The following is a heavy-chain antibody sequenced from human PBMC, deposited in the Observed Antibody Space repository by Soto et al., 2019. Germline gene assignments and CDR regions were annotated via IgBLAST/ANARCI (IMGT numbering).Heavy chain of an antibody. CDR3: AKDRVIQLLPIWPDT. D-gene: IGHD2-2*01. CDR1: GFSFSNYG. Sequence: GGSLRLSCVASGFSFSNYGMHWVRQAPGKGLEWVAFVSSDGNNKYYAESVKGRFTISRDNAKNTLYLQVDRLTVDDTAVYYSAKDRVIQLLPIWPDTWGQGTLVTVSS. CDR2: VSSDGNNK. J-gene: IGHJ5*02. V-gene: IGHV3-30*18.